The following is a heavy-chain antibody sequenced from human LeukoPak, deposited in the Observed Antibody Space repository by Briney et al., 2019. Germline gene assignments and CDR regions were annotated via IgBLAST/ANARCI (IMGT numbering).Heavy chain of an antibody. CDR2: IYYSGST. CDR1: GASISKDY. V-gene: IGHV4-59*12. J-gene: IGHJ5*02. Sequence: SETLSLTCTVSGASISKDYWAWIRQPPGKGLEWIGYIYYSGSTNYNPSLKSRVTISVDTSKNQFSLKLSSVTAADTAVYYCARTGESSWFDPWGQGTLVTVSS. D-gene: IGHD3-16*01. CDR3: ARTGESSWFDP.